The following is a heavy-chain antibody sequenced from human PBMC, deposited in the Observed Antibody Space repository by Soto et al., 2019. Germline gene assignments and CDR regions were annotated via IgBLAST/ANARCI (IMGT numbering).Heavy chain of an antibody. CDR1: GFTFSSYA. D-gene: IGHD2-15*01. CDR3: ARDGGYCSGGSCYDAFDI. V-gene: IGHV3-30-3*01. J-gene: IGHJ3*02. Sequence: GGSLRLSCAASGFTFSSYAMHWVRQAPGKGLEWVAVISYDGSNKYYADSVKGRFTISRDNSKNTLYLQMNSLRAEDTAVYYCARDGGYCSGGSCYDAFDIWGQGTMVTVSS. CDR2: ISYDGSNK.